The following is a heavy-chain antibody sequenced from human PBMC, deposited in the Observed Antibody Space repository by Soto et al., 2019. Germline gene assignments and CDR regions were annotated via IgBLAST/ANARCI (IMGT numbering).Heavy chain of an antibody. CDR1: GYTFTSYG. V-gene: IGHV1-18*01. D-gene: IGHD7-27*01. Sequence: ASVKVSCKASGYTFTSYGISWVRQAPGQGLEWMGWISAYNGNTNYAQKLQGRVTMTTDTSTSTAYMELRSLRSDDTAVYYCARDPFAAGEVSGWAFDIWGQGTMVTVSS. CDR3: ARDPFAAGEVSGWAFDI. CDR2: ISAYNGNT. J-gene: IGHJ3*02.